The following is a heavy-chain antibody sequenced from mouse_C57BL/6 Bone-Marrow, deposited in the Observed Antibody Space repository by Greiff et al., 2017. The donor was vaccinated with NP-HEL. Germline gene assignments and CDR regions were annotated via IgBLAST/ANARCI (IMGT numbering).Heavy chain of an antibody. Sequence: EVKLVESGGGLVKPGGSLKLSCAASGFTFSSYAMSWVRQTPEKRLEWVATISDGGSYTYYPDNVKGRFTISRDNAKNNLYLQMSHLKSEDTAMYYCARDPFDYWGQGTTLTGSS. J-gene: IGHJ2*01. V-gene: IGHV5-4*01. CDR3: ARDPFDY. CDR1: GFTFSSYA. CDR2: ISDGGSYT.